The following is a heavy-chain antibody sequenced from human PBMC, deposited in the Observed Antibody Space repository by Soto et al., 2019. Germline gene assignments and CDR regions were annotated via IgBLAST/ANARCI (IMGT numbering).Heavy chain of an antibody. J-gene: IGHJ6*02. V-gene: IGHV3-15*07. Sequence: GGSLRLSCAASGFTFSSAWMNWVGQGPGKGLEWVGRIKSKTDGGTTDYAAPVKGRFTISRDDSKNTLYLQMNSLKTEDTAVYYCTTGFDYGDYVVRYIAEIDYYYGMDVWGQGTTVTVSS. CDR2: IKSKTDGGTT. CDR3: TTGFDYGDYVVRYIAEIDYYYGMDV. D-gene: IGHD4-17*01. CDR1: GFTFSSAW.